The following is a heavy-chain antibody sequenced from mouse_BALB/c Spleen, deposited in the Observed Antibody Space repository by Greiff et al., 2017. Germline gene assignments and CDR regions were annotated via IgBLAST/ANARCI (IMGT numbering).Heavy chain of an antibody. CDR2: ISSGGSYT. Sequence: EVQGVESGGDLVKPGGSLKLSCAASGFTFSSYGMSWVRQTPDKRLEWVATISSGGSYTYYPDSVKGRFTISRDNAKNTLYLQMSSLKSEDTAMYYCARLEYYGSNAMDYWGQGTSVTVSS. CDR3: ARLEYYGSNAMDY. J-gene: IGHJ4*01. CDR1: GFTFSSYG. D-gene: IGHD1-1*01. V-gene: IGHV5-6*01.